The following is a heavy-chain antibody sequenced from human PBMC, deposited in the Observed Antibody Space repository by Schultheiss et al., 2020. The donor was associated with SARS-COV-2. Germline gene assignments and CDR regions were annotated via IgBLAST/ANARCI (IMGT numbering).Heavy chain of an antibody. CDR2: IKSKTDGGTT. V-gene: IGHV3-15*01. D-gene: IGHD3-10*01. J-gene: IGHJ4*02. Sequence: GGSLRLSCAASGFTFSNAWMSWVRQAPGKGLEWVGRIKSKTDGGTTDYAAPVKGRFTISRDDSKNTLYLQMNSLRAEDTAVYYCAKGRAPMVRGGTIDYWGQGTLVTVSS. CDR3: AKGRAPMVRGGTIDY. CDR1: GFTFSNAW.